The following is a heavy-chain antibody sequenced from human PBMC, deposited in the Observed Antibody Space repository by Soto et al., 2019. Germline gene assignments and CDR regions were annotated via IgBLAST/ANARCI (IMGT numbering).Heavy chain of an antibody. CDR3: FLPHCSSTTSCYPNWFNP. CDR2: IKSKTDGGTT. V-gene: IGHV3-15*01. Sequence: WVIQAPGKGLEWVGRIKSKTDGGTTDYAAPVKGRFTISRDDSKNTLYLQMNSLKTEDTAVYYCFLPHCSSTTSCYPNWFNPWGQGTLVTVSS. J-gene: IGHJ5*02. D-gene: IGHD2-2*01.